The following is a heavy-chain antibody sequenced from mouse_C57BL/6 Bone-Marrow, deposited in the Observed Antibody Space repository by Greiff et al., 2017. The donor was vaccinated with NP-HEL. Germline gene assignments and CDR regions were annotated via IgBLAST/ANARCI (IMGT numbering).Heavy chain of an antibody. CDR3: AREGGLRRRTYAMDY. D-gene: IGHD2-4*01. CDR1: GFTFSDYY. Sequence: EVQLQESEGGLVQPGSSMKLSCTTPGFTFSDYYMAWVRQVPEKGLDWVANINSDGSSTYYLDTLKSRFTFSRDNAKNILYLQMSSLKSEDTATYYCAREGGLRRRTYAMDYWGQGTSVTVSS. CDR2: INSDGSST. V-gene: IGHV5-16*01. J-gene: IGHJ4*01.